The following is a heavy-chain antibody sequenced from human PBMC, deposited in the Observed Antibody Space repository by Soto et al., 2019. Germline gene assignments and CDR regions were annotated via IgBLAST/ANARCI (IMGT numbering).Heavy chain of an antibody. Sequence: PSETLSLTCTVSGDSISSSTYYWGWIRQPPGKGLEWIGCIYHTGTTYYNPSLKSRVTISVDTSKNQFSLKLSSVTAADTAVYHCARPYFSSSSMFDYWGQGTLVTVSS. CDR3: ARPYFSSSSMFDY. D-gene: IGHD6-6*01. J-gene: IGHJ4*02. CDR1: GDSISSSTYY. CDR2: IYHTGTT. V-gene: IGHV4-39*01.